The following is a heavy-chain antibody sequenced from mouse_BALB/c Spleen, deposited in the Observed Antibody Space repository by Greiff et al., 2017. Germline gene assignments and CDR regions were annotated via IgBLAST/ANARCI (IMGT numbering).Heavy chain of an antibody. CDR3: ARTIGYGYLYYFDY. CDR1: GYTFTSYW. D-gene: IGHD2-2*01. Sequence: QVQLQQSGAELARPGASVKLSCKASGYTFTSYWMQWVKQRPGQGLEWIGAIYPGDGDTRYTQKFKGKATLTADKSSSTAYMQLSSLASEDSAVYYCARTIGYGYLYYFDYWGQGTTLTVSS. J-gene: IGHJ2*01. CDR2: IYPGDGDT. V-gene: IGHV1-87*01.